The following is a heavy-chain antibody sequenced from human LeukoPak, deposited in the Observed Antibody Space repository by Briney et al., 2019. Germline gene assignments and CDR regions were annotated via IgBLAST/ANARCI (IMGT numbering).Heavy chain of an antibody. Sequence: SETLSLTCTVSGGSISGYFWSWIRQPAGKGLEWIGRIYTSGSTNYNPSLKSRVTMSVDTSKNQFSLKLSSVTAADTAVYYCARNYCSGGSCYYYYGMDVWGQGTTVTVSS. J-gene: IGHJ6*02. D-gene: IGHD2-15*01. CDR3: ARNYCSGGSCYYYYGMDV. CDR2: IYTSGST. CDR1: GGSISGYF. V-gene: IGHV4-4*07.